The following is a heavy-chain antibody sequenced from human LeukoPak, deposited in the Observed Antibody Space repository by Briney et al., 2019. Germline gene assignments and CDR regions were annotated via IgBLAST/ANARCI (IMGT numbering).Heavy chain of an antibody. Sequence: SETLSLTCTVSGGSISNYYWTWIRQPPGKGLEWIGYIYYSGSTNYNPSLKSRVTISVDTSKNQFSLKLSSVIAADTAVYYCARLLRIAARPAKGAFDIWGQGTMVTVSS. CDR2: IYYSGST. J-gene: IGHJ3*02. CDR3: ARLLRIAARPAKGAFDI. D-gene: IGHD6-6*01. V-gene: IGHV4-59*08. CDR1: GGSISNYY.